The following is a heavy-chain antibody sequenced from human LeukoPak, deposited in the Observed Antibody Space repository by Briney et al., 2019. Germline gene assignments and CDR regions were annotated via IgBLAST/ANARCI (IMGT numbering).Heavy chain of an antibody. Sequence: ASVKVSCKASGYTFTGYYMHWVRQAPGQGPEWMGWINPNSGGTNYAQKFQGWVTMTRDTSISTAYMELSRLRSDDTAVYYCARDSWNLDTGGFDPWGQGTLVTVSS. CDR2: INPNSGGT. V-gene: IGHV1-2*04. CDR3: ARDSWNLDTGGFDP. CDR1: GYTFTGYY. J-gene: IGHJ5*02. D-gene: IGHD1-1*01.